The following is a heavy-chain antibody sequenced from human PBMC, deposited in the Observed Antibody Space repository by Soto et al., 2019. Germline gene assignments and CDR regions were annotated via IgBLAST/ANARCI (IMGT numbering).Heavy chain of an antibody. J-gene: IGHJ6*02. V-gene: IGHV1-58*01. CDR2: IVVGSGNT. CDR1: GFTFTSSA. Sequence: SVKVSCKASGFTFTSSAVQWVRQARGQRLEWIGWIVVGSGNTNYAQKFQERVTITRVMSTSTAYMELSSLRSEDTAVYYCAVGPAYCSGGSCYSGEYYYGMDVWGQGTTVTVSS. CDR3: AVGPAYCSGGSCYSGEYYYGMDV. D-gene: IGHD2-15*01.